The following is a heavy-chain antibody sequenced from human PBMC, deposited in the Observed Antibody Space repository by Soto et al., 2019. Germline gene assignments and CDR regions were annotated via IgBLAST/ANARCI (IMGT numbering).Heavy chain of an antibody. J-gene: IGHJ3*02. CDR1: GDSISSNTAA. Sequence: SQTLSLTCVISGDSISSNTAAWNWIRQSPLRGLEWLGSTYYRSRWYNDYAVSVESRMIINPDTSKNQLSLQLNSVIPEDTSIYFCSRANRLMVGALDXWGQGTVVTVS. CDR3: SRANRLMVGALDX. CDR2: TYYRSRWYN. D-gene: IGHD2-8*01. V-gene: IGHV6-1*01.